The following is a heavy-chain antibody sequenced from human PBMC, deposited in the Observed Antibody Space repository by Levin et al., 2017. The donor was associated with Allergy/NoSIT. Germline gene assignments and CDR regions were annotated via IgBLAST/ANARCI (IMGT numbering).Heavy chain of an antibody. CDR1: GGSISSSNW. D-gene: IGHD6-19*01. V-gene: IGHV4-4*02. Sequence: PSETLSLTCAVSGGSISSSNWWSWVRQPPGKGLEWIGEIYHSGSTNYNPSLKSRVTLSVDKSKNQFSLKLSSVTAADTAVYYCARDRLSYSSGGEGSVYFDYWGQGTLVTVSS. CDR3: ARDRLSYSSGGEGSVYFDY. CDR2: IYHSGST. J-gene: IGHJ4*02.